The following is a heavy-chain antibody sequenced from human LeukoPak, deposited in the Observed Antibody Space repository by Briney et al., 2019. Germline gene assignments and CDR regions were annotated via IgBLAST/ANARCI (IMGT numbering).Heavy chain of an antibody. Sequence: SVTVSCKASGFTFTISAMQWVRQARGQRLEWIGWIVVGSGNTNYAQKFQERVTITRDMSTSTAYMELSSLRSEDTAVYYCASRLGNFDYWGQGTLVTVSS. CDR1: GFTFTISA. CDR3: ASRLGNFDY. J-gene: IGHJ4*02. V-gene: IGHV1-58*02. CDR2: IVVGSGNT. D-gene: IGHD6-19*01.